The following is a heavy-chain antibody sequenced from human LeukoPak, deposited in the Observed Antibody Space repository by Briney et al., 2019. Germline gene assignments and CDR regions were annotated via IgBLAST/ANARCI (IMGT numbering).Heavy chain of an antibody. Sequence: ASVKVSCKDSGYTFTSYDINWVRQATGQGLEWMGWMNPNSGNTGYAQKFQGRVTITRNTSISTAYMELSSLRSEDTAVYYCAREVYYDSSGYYNWGQGTLVTVSS. J-gene: IGHJ4*02. V-gene: IGHV1-8*03. D-gene: IGHD3-22*01. CDR2: MNPNSGNT. CDR1: GYTFTSYD. CDR3: AREVYYDSSGYYN.